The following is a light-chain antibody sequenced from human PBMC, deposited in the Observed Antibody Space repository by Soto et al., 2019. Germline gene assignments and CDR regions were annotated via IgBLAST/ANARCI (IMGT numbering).Light chain of an antibody. V-gene: IGKV3-11*01. CDR2: DAS. CDR3: QPRTNWPLT. J-gene: IGKJ4*01. Sequence: EILFTQSPATLSFAPGVRATLSCRSRQSVDKYLVWYQQNPGQAPRLLIYDASRRATGIPARFSGSGSGTDFSLTITSLEPEDFAVYYCQPRTNWPLTFGGGTKLEIK. CDR1: QSVDKY.